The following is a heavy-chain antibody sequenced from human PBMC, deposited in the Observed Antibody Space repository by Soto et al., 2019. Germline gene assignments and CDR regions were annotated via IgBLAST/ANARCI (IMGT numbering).Heavy chain of an antibody. Sequence: GGSLRLSCAASGFTFSRFELHWARQAPGKGLEWISYISSSGSTAYYASSVEGRFTISRDNANNSVYLQMDSLRAEDTALYYCTRAAWFPYLSFYWGQGALVTVSS. V-gene: IGHV3-48*03. CDR1: GFTFSRFE. CDR2: ISSSGSTA. CDR3: TRAAWFPYLSFY. J-gene: IGHJ4*02. D-gene: IGHD3-10*01.